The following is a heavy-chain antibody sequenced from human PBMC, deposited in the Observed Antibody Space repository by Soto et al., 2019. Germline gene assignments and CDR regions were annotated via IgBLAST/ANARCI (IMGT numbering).Heavy chain of an antibody. CDR2: ISGSGGST. CDR3: AKDRGRSGFPFAP. J-gene: IGHJ5*02. CDR1: GFTFSSYA. Sequence: EVQLLESGGGLVQPGGSLRLSCAASGFTFSSYAMSWFRQAPGKGLEWVSAISGSGGSTYYADTVKGRFTISRDKSKHTLYLQMNSLRAEDTAVYYCAKDRGRSGFPFAPLGQGTLVTVSS. D-gene: IGHD3-22*01. V-gene: IGHV3-23*01.